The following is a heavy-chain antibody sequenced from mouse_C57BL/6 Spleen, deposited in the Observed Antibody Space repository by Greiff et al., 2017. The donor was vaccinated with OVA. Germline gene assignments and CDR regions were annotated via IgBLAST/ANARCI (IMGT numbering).Heavy chain of an antibody. CDR1: GYAFSSSW. CDR2: IYPGDGDT. Sequence: VQLQQSGPELVKPGASVKISCKASGYAFSSSWMNWVKQRPGKGLEWIGRIYPGDGDTNYNGKFKGKATLTADKSSSTAYMQLSSLTSEDSAVYVWAEATVEEGAYWGQGTLVTVSA. CDR3: AEATVEEGAY. V-gene: IGHV1-82*01. D-gene: IGHD1-1*01. J-gene: IGHJ3*01.